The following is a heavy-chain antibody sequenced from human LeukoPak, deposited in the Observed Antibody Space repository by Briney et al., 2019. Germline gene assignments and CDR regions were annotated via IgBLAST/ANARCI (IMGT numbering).Heavy chain of an antibody. D-gene: IGHD3-10*01. CDR2: IKEDGSVI. CDR1: GFGFSNYW. J-gene: IGHJ4*02. V-gene: IGHV3-7*01. Sequence: GGSRRLSCLGSGFGFSNYWMTWLRQAPGEGLEGVANIKEDGSVIYYADSVKGRFTISRDNAKNSVDLQMNSLRVEDTALYYCATGRWFGEFAGSAFEDWGQGTLVTVSS. CDR3: ATGRWFGEFAGSAFED.